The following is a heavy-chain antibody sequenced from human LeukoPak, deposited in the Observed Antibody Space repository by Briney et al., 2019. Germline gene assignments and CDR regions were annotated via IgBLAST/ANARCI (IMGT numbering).Heavy chain of an antibody. CDR3: ARGVTNIVGVRFPFDH. V-gene: IGHV3-48*03. J-gene: IGHJ4*02. CDR1: GFTFSSYE. Sequence: GGSLRLSCAASGFTFSSYEMNWVRQDPGRGLEWVSYISSSGSTIYYADSVKGRFTISRDNAKNSLYLQMNSLRAEDTAVYYCARGVTNIVGVRFPFDHWGQGNLVTASS. D-gene: IGHD1-26*01. CDR2: ISSSGSTI.